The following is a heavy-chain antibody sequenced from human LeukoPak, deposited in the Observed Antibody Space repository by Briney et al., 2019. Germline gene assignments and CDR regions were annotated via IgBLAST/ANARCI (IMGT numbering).Heavy chain of an antibody. CDR3: ARGDTAMVYDSSGYYGMDV. V-gene: IGHV4-34*01. CDR1: GGSFSGYY. J-gene: IGHJ6*02. CDR2: INHSGST. D-gene: IGHD3-22*01. Sequence: PSETLSLTCVVYGGSFSGYYWSWIRQPPGKGLEWIGEINHSGSTNYNPSLKSRVTISVDTSKNQFSLKLSSVTAADTAVYYCARGDTAMVYDSSGYYGMDVWGQGTTVTVSS.